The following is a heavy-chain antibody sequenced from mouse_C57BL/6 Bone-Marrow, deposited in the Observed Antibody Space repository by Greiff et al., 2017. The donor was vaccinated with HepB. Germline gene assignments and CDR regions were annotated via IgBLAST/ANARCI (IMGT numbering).Heavy chain of an antibody. CDR1: GYTFTDYY. CDR2: IYPGSGNT. D-gene: IGHD1-1*01. J-gene: IGHJ1*03. Sequence: VQLQQSGAELVRPGASVKLSCKASGYTFTDYYINWVKQRPGQGLEWIARIYPGSGNTYYNEKFKGKATLTAEKSSSTAYMQLSSLTSEDSAVYFCARSGYYGSSYRYFDVWGTGTTVTVSS. CDR3: ARSGYYGSSYRYFDV. V-gene: IGHV1-76*01.